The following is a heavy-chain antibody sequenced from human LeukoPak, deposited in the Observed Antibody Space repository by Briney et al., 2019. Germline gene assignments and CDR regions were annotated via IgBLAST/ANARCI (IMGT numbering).Heavy chain of an antibody. CDR3: ARGVGAHYYYYMDV. CDR2: ITWNGGST. D-gene: IGHD1-26*01. J-gene: IGHJ6*03. Sequence: GGTLRPSCAASRFTSDDYGMSWGPHAPERGLEWVSGITWNGGSTGYVDSVKGRFTISRDNAKNSLYLQMNSLRAEDTALYYCARGVGAHYYYYMDVWGKGTTVTVSS. V-gene: IGHV3-20*04. CDR1: RFTSDDYG.